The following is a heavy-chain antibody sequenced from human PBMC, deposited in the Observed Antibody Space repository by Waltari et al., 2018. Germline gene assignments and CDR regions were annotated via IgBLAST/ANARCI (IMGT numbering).Heavy chain of an antibody. V-gene: IGHV4-59*01. CDR2: IYYSGST. D-gene: IGHD3-22*01. CDR1: GGSLSSYY. Sequence: QVQLQESGPGLVKPSETLSLTCTVTGGSLSSYYWSWIRPPPGKGLEWNGYIYYSGSTNYNPSLKSRVTISVDTSKNQFSLKLSSVTAADTAVYYCASSTNYYDSSGYSHNWGQGTLVTVSS. J-gene: IGHJ4*02. CDR3: ASSTNYYDSSGYSHN.